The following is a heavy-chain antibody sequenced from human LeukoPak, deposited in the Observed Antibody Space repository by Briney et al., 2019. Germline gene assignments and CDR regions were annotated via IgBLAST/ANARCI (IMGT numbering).Heavy chain of an antibody. CDR1: GFHFGKKW. CDR2: IYASDSDT. CDR3: ATTTVTTGSPFDY. Sequence: GEAPEISCQGAGFHFGKKWIGRGRPVPGKGVEGMGIIYASDSDTRYSPSFQGQVTISADKSISTAYLQWSSLKASDTAMYYCATTTVTTGSPFDYWGQGTLVTVSS. J-gene: IGHJ4*02. D-gene: IGHD4-11*01. V-gene: IGHV5-51*01.